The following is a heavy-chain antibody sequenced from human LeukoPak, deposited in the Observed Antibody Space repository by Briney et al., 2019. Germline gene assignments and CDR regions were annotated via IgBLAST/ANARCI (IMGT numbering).Heavy chain of an antibody. CDR1: GFTFSSYA. Sequence: GGSLRLSCAASGFTFSSYAMHWVRHAPGKGLEWVSGISWNSGSIGYADSVKGRFTISRDNAKNSLYLQMNSLRAEDTALYYCAKDFFGAITGTTLDYWGQGTLVTVSS. J-gene: IGHJ4*02. V-gene: IGHV3-9*01. CDR2: ISWNSGSI. D-gene: IGHD1-7*01. CDR3: AKDFFGAITGTTLDY.